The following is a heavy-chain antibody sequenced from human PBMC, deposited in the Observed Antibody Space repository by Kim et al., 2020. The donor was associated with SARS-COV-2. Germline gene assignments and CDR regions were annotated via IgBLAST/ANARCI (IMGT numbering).Heavy chain of an antibody. V-gene: IGHV4-34*01. CDR3: ARGKSAQYYDGPRDPADY. J-gene: IGHJ4*02. Sequence: KSRVTISVDTSKNQCSLKLSSVTAADTAVYYCARGKSAQYYDGPRDPADYWGQGTLVTVSS. D-gene: IGHD3-10*01.